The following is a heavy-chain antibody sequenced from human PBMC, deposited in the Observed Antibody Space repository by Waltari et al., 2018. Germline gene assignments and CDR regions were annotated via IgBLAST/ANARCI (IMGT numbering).Heavy chain of an antibody. Sequence: EVHLVASGGGLVQPGGSLKLPCAASGFTFSDFTMYWVRQASGKGLEWVGHIRSKANNYATGNAASVKGRFTVSRDDSKNTAYLQMNSLRTEDTAIYYCTNFMSGWGQGTTVTVSS. CDR3: TNFMSG. J-gene: IGHJ6*02. CDR1: GFTFSDFT. D-gene: IGHD3-10*01. V-gene: IGHV3-73*02. CDR2: IRSKANNYAT.